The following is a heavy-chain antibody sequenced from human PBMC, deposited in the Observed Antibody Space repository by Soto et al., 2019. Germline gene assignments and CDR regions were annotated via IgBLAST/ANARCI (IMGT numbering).Heavy chain of an antibody. J-gene: IGHJ4*02. CDR2: IWYDGSVK. CDR1: GFTFGTYG. V-gene: IGHV3-33*01. D-gene: IGHD2-21*01. CDR3: ARADCGGQCPCDY. Sequence: PGGSLRLSCAASGFTFGTYGIHFFRHAPCKGLEWVAGIWYDGSVKTYADSVKGRFSISRDNSQNTVYLQMNTLRAGDTAVYYCARADCGGQCPCDYWGEGTLVTFSS.